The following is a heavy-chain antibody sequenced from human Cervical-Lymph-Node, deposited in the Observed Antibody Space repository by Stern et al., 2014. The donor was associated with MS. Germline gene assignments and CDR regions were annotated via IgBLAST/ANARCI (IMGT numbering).Heavy chain of an antibody. CDR3: AKGGGGDHGS. J-gene: IGHJ4*02. V-gene: IGHV3-23*04. CDR2: ISDDGSLK. Sequence: VQLVESGGGLVQPGGSLRLSCAASGFTFRSSAMCWVRQAPGKGLDWVSAISDDGSLKYYANSVKGRFTISRDDSKNTVYLQMSSLRADDTAVYYCAKGGGGDHGSWGQGTLVSVSS. D-gene: IGHD4-17*01. CDR1: GFTFRSSA.